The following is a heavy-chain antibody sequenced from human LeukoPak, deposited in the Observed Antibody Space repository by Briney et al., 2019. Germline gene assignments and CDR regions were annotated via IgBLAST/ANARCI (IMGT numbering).Heavy chain of an antibody. J-gene: IGHJ4*02. CDR2: ISWNSGSI. CDR1: GFTFDDYA. V-gene: IGHV3-9*01. CDR3: AKGSYGDYVVGYFDY. D-gene: IGHD4-17*01. Sequence: GRSLRLSCAAFGFTFDDYAMHWVRQAPGKGLEWVSGISWNSGSIGYADSVKGRFTISRDNAKNSLYLQMNSLRAEDTALYYCAKGSYGDYVVGYFDYWGQGTLVTVSS.